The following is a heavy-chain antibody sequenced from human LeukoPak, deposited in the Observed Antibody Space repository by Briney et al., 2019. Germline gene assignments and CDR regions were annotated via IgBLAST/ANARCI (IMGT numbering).Heavy chain of an antibody. V-gene: IGHV4-38-2*02. D-gene: IGHD6-6*01. CDR3: ARLPDSSSSGRYYYYYMDV. Sequence: PSETLSLTCTVSGYSISSGYYWGWIRQPPGKGLEWIGSIYYSGSTYYNPSLKSRVTISVDTSKNQFSLRLSSVTAADTAAYYCARLPDSSSSGRYYYYYMDVWGKGTTVTVSS. CDR1: GYSISSGYY. CDR2: IYYSGST. J-gene: IGHJ6*03.